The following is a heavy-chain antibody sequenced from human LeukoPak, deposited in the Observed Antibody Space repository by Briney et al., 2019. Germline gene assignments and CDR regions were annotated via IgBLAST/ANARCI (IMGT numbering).Heavy chain of an antibody. CDR1: GGSFSGYY. Sequence: SETLSLTCAVYGGSFSGYYWSWIRQPPGKGLEWIGYIYYSGSTYYNPSLKSRVTISVDTSKNQFSLKLSSVTAADTAVYYCARAGYYDSSGYPIDYWGQGTLVTVSS. CDR3: ARAGYYDSSGYPIDY. J-gene: IGHJ4*02. V-gene: IGHV4-30-4*08. D-gene: IGHD3-22*01. CDR2: IYYSGST.